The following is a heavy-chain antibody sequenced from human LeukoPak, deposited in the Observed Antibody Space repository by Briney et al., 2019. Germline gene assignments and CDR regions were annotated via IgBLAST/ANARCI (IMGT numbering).Heavy chain of an antibody. CDR1: GFTFSSYA. J-gene: IGHJ5*02. D-gene: IGHD2-21*02. CDR3: AKDPGLAYCGGDCYSEHRYA. Sequence: GGSLRLSCAASGFTFSSYAMSWVRQAPGKGLEWVSAISGSGGSTYYADSVKGRFTISRDNSKNTLYLQMNSLRAEDTAVYYCAKDPGLAYCGGDCYSEHRYAWGQGTLVTVSS. V-gene: IGHV3-23*01. CDR2: ISGSGGST.